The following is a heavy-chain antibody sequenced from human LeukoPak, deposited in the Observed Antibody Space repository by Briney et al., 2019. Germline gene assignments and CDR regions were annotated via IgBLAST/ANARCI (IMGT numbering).Heavy chain of an antibody. CDR2: ISNSGNTI. Sequence: PGGSLRLSCAASGFTFSDNPMNWVRQAPGKGLEWVSYISNSGNTIYYADSVKGRFTISRDDAKNSLYLQMSSLRAEDTAVYYCARDYASDYWGQGTLVTVSS. J-gene: IGHJ4*02. CDR1: GFTFSDNP. D-gene: IGHD3-10*01. CDR3: ARDYASDY. V-gene: IGHV3-48*03.